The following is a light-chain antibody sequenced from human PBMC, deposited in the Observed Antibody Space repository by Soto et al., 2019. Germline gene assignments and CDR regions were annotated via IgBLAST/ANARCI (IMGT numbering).Light chain of an antibody. Sequence: EIVLTQSPATLSLSPGEGATLSCRPSQSVSSYLAWYQQKPGQAPRLLIYDASNRATGIPARFSGSGSGTDFTLIISSLEPEDFAVYYCQQRSNWPVTFGLGTKVDIK. CDR2: DAS. V-gene: IGKV3-11*01. CDR3: QQRSNWPVT. J-gene: IGKJ1*01. CDR1: QSVSSY.